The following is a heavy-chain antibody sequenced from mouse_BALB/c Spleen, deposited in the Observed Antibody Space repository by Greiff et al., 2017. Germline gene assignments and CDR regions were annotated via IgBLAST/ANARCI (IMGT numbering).Heavy chain of an antibody. Sequence: EVHLVESGPGLVKPSQSLSLSCTVTGYSITSDYAWYWIRQFPGNKLEWMGYISYSGSTSYNPSLKSRNTITRDTSKNQFFLQLNSVTTEDTATYYYARYHILLYYGSSYWYFDVWGEGTTVTVSS. J-gene: IGHJ1*01. CDR3: ARYHILLYYGSSYWYFDV. CDR1: GYSITSDYA. CDR2: ISYSGST. D-gene: IGHD1-1*01. V-gene: IGHV3-2*02.